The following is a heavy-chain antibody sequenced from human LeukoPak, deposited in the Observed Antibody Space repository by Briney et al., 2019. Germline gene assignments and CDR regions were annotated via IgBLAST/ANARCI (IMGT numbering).Heavy chain of an antibody. D-gene: IGHD6-13*01. J-gene: IGHJ6*03. CDR1: GYTFTGYY. Sequence: GASVKVSCKASGYTFTGYYMHWVRQAPGQGLEWMGWISPNSGGTNYAQKFQGRVTMTRGTSISTAYMELSRLRSDDTAVYYCARGMVSSSWYYYYYYYMDVWGKGTTVTVSS. CDR3: ARGMVSSSWYYYYYYYMDV. CDR2: ISPNSGGT. V-gene: IGHV1-2*02.